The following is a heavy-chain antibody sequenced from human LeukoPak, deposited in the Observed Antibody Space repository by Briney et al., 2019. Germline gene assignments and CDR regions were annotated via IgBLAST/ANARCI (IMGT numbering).Heavy chain of an antibody. V-gene: IGHV3-30*18. CDR2: TSYDGSNK. D-gene: IGHD1-26*01. Sequence: GRSLRLSRAATGFTFSSFSMHWVRQAPGKGLEWVAVTSYDGSNKYYADSVKGRFTISRDNSKNTLYLQMNSLRTEDTAVYYCAKGRVGANGYYYYGMDVWGQGTTVTVSS. CDR1: GFTFSSFS. CDR3: AKGRVGANGYYYYGMDV. J-gene: IGHJ6*02.